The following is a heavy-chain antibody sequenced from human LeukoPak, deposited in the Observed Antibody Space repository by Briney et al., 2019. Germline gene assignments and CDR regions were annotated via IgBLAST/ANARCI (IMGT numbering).Heavy chain of an antibody. J-gene: IGHJ5*02. CDR2: IKQDGSEK. Sequence: PGRSLRLSCAASGFPLSSYWISWVRQAPGKGLEWVANIKQDGSEKYFVDSVKGRFTISRDNAKNSLYLQMNSLRAEDTAVYYCASPLGPWGQGTLVTVSS. CDR1: GFPLSSYW. V-gene: IGHV3-7*03. CDR3: ASPLGP.